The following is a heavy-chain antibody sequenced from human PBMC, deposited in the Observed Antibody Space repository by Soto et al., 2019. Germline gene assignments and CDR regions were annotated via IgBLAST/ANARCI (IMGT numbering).Heavy chain of an antibody. CDR1: GFTFSSYG. CDR2: ISYDGSNK. V-gene: IGHV3-30*18. J-gene: IGHJ6*02. D-gene: IGHD3-22*01. CDR3: ANLSPSPYYYDSSGPYGLDV. Sequence: GGSLRLSCAASGFTFSSYGMHWVRQAPGKGLEWVAVISYDGSNKYYADSVKGRFTISRDNSKNTLYLQMNSLRAEDTAVYYCANLSPSPYYYDSSGPYGLDVWGQGTTVTVSS.